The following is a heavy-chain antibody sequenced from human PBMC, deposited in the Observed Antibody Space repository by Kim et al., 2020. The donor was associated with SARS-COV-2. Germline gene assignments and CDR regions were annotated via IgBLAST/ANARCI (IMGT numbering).Heavy chain of an antibody. D-gene: IGHD3-22*01. V-gene: IGHV3-74*01. CDR3: ASDPDSSGYSDFDY. Sequence: GGSLRLSCAASGFTFSRYWMHWVRQAPGKGLVWVSRINSDGRSTSYADSVKGRFTISRDNSKNTLDLQMNSLRADDTAVYYCASDPDSSGYSDFDYWGQGTLVTVSS. J-gene: IGHJ4*02. CDR2: INSDGRST. CDR1: GFTFSRYW.